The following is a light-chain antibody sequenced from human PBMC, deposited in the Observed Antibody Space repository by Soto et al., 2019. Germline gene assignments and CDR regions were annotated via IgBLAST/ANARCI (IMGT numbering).Light chain of an antibody. CDR1: SSDVGGYNY. CDR3: SSYTSSSTVV. V-gene: IGLV2-14*01. J-gene: IGLJ2*01. CDR2: DVS. Sequence: QSALTQPASVSGSPGQSITISCTGTSSDVGGYNYVSWYQQHPGKAPKLMIYDVSNRPSGVSIRFSGSKSGNTASLTISGLQAEDEADYYCSSYTSSSTVVFGGGTKLT.